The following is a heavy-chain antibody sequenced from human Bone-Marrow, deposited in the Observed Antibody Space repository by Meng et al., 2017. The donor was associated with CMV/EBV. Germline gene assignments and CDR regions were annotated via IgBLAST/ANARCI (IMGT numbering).Heavy chain of an antibody. CDR2: IYDSGST. CDR1: GGSVSSGSYH. CDR3: ARGIKDYDFWPFDL. D-gene: IGHD3-3*01. Sequence: SETLSLTCTVSGGSVSSGSYHWSWIRQPPGKGLEWIGFIYDSGSTNYNPSLKSRVTISKDTSKNRLSLKLTFVTAADTAVYYCARGIKDYDFWPFDLWGRGTQVTVSS. J-gene: IGHJ2*01. V-gene: IGHV4-61*01.